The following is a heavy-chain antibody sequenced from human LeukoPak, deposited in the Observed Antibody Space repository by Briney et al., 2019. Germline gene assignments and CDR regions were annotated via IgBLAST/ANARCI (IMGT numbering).Heavy chain of an antibody. Sequence: GGSLRLSCAASGFTFSSYAMSWVRQAPGKGLEWVSAISGSGGSTYYADSVKGRFTTSRDNSKNTLYLQMNSLRAEDTAVYYCAKVGGGYCSSTSCSFDYWGQGTLVTVSS. D-gene: IGHD2-2*01. CDR1: GFTFSSYA. J-gene: IGHJ4*02. V-gene: IGHV3-23*01. CDR3: AKVGGGYCSSTSCSFDY. CDR2: ISGSGGST.